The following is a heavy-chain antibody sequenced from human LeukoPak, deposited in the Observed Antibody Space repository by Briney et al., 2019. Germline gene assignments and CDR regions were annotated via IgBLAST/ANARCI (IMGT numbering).Heavy chain of an antibody. Sequence: GGSLRLSCAASGFTFSSYEMNWGRQAPGKGLEWVSYISSSGSTIYYADSVKGRFTISRDNAKNSLYLQMNSLRAEDTAVYYCASYCGGDCYHDAFDIWGQGTMVTVSS. CDR2: ISSSGSTI. CDR3: ASYCGGDCYHDAFDI. D-gene: IGHD2-21*02. J-gene: IGHJ3*02. V-gene: IGHV3-48*03. CDR1: GFTFSSYE.